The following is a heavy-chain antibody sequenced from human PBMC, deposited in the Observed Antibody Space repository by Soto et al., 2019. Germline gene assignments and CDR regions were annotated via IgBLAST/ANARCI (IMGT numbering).Heavy chain of an antibody. J-gene: IGHJ6*03. CDR1: GFTFSSYA. V-gene: IGHV3-23*01. D-gene: IGHD4-17*01. CDR3: ARLPDYGDYYYYYYMDV. Sequence: QPGWSMELSCAASGFTFSSYAMSWVRQAPGKGLEWVSAISGSGGSTYYADSVKGRFTISRDNSKNTLYLQMNSLRAEDTAVYYCARLPDYGDYYYYYYMDVWGKGTTVTVSS. CDR2: ISGSGGST.